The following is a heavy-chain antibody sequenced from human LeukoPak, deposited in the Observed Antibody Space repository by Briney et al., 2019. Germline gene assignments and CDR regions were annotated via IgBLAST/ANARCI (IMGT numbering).Heavy chain of an antibody. D-gene: IGHD1-26*01. CDR1: GYTFTGYY. CDR2: INPNSGGT. Sequence: ASVKVSCKASGYTFTGYYMHWVRQAPGQGLEWMGWINPNSGGTNYAQKFQGRVTMTRDTSISTAYMELSRLRSDVTDVYYCARDPGGTGSYCEEETYEFDYWGQGTLVTVSS. CDR3: ARDPGGTGSYCEEETYEFDY. V-gene: IGHV1-2*02. J-gene: IGHJ4*02.